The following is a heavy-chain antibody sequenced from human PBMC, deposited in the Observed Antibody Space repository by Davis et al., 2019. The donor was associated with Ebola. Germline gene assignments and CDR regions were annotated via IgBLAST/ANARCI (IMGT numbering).Heavy chain of an antibody. CDR1: GFTFSTYA. V-gene: IGHV3-23*01. CDR3: AKRGPVTTIPLLYFDD. CDR2: IDFNGGYT. J-gene: IGHJ4*02. Sequence: GESLKISCAASGFTFSTYAMGWVRRAPGKGLELVSSIDFNGGYTYYTDSVKGRFTISRDNSKNTLFLQMNSLRAEDTAIYYCAKRGPVTTIPLLYFDDWGQGALVIVSS. D-gene: IGHD2-21*02.